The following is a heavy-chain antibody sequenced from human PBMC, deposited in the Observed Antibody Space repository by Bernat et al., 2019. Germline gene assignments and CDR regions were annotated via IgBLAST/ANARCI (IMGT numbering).Heavy chain of an antibody. J-gene: IGHJ6*02. CDR3: ARGGEYSSPYYYGMDV. CDR2: INPNSGGT. CDR1: GYTFTGYY. D-gene: IGHD6-6*01. Sequence: QVQLVQSGAEVKKPGASVKVSCKASGYTFTGYYMHWVRQAPGQGLEWMGWINPNSGGTNYAQKFQGWVTMTRDTSISTAYMELSRLRSDDTAVYHCARGGEYSSPYYYGMDVWGQGTTVTVSS. V-gene: IGHV1-2*04.